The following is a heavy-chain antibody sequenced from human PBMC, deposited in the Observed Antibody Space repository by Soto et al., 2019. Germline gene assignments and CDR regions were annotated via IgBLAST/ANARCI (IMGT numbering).Heavy chain of an antibody. CDR2: IDPSDSYT. D-gene: IGHD3-22*01. V-gene: IGHV5-10-1*01. CDR1: GYSFTSYW. J-gene: IGHJ3*02. CDR3: ARRPYDSSGYYSLAFDI. Sequence: EVQLVQSGAEVKKPGESLRISCKGSGYSFTSYWISWVRQMPGKGLEWMGRIDPSDSYTNYSPSFQGRVTISADKSISTAYLQWSSLKASDTAMYYCARRPYDSSGYYSLAFDIWGQGTMVTVSS.